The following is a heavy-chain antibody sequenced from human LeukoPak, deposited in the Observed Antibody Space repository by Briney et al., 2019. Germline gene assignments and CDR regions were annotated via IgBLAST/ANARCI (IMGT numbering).Heavy chain of an antibody. CDR3: ARDAVVVVAASGPGYYFDY. CDR1: GFTFSSYW. J-gene: IGHJ4*02. D-gene: IGHD2-15*01. CDR2: ISSSSSYI. V-gene: IGHV3-21*01. Sequence: GGSLRLSCAASGFTFSSYWMSWVRQAPGKGLEWVSSISSSSSYIYYADSVKGRFTISRDNAKNSLYLQMNSLRAEDTAVYYCARDAVVVVAASGPGYYFDYWGQGTLVTVSS.